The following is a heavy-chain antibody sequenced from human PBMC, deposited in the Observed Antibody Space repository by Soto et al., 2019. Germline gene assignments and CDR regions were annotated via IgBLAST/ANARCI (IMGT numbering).Heavy chain of an antibody. CDR2: IYYSGST. J-gene: IGHJ3*02. CDR3: ARYSRERDLGYCSSTSCLALDAFDI. CDR1: GGSISSSSYY. V-gene: IGHV4-39*01. Sequence: SETLSLTCTVSGGSISSSSYYWGWIRQPPGKGLEWIGSIYYSGSTYYNPSLKSRVTISVDTSKNQFSLKLSSLTAADTAVYYCARYSRERDLGYCSSTSCLALDAFDIWGQGTMVTVSS. D-gene: IGHD2-2*01.